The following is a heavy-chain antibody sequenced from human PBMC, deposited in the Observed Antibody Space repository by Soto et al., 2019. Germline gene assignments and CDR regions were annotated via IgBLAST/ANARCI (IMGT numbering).Heavy chain of an antibody. CDR2: IYYSGST. CDR3: ARHYDILTGYYDNWFDP. J-gene: IGHJ5*02. D-gene: IGHD3-9*01. Sequence: PSETLSLTCTVSGGSIRSSSYYWGWIRQPPGKGLEWIGSIYYSGSTYYNPSLKSRVTISVDTSKNQFSLKLSSVTAADTAVYYCARHYDILTGYYDNWFDPWGQGTLVTVSS. V-gene: IGHV4-39*01. CDR1: GGSIRSSSYY.